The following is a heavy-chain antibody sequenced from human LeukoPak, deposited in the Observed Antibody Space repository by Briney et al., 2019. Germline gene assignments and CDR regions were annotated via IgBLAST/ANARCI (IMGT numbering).Heavy chain of an antibody. J-gene: IGHJ4*02. CDR2: INPRGGNK. V-gene: IGHV1-46*01. CDR1: GYTFTSYY. D-gene: IGHD1-26*01. CDR3: ARLPVGAIYFDDY. Sequence: ASVTVSCKASGYTFTSYYMHWVRQAPGQGLEWMGIINPRGGNKSYAQECQGRVTMTRDMSTSTLYMELSGLRSEDTAVYYCARLPVGAIYFDDYWGQGTLVTVSS.